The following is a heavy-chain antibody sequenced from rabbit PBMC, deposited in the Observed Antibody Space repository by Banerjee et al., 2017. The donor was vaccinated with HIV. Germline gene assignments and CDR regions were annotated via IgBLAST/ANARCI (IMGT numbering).Heavy chain of an antibody. Sequence: QSLQESGGGLFQPGGSLALTCKASGFSLSSSYYMCWVRQAPGKGLEWIGCINTNSDSTWYASWVNGRFTITSNTNQNTVDLKMTSLTAADTATYFCAKVHYYTYGYVGYVYADAFDPRGPGTLVTVS. D-gene: IGHD6-1*01. CDR1: GFSLSSSYY. CDR3: AKVHYYTYGYVGYVYADAFDP. CDR2: INTNSDST. J-gene: IGHJ2*01. V-gene: IGHV1S43*01.